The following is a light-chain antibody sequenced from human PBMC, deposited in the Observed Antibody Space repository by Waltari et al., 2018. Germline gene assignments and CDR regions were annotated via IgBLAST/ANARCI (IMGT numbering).Light chain of an antibody. CDR2: EEN. CDR3: YSTDRTGKQRV. CDR1: ALPNQY. J-gene: IGLJ2*01. Sequence: SYELTQPPSVSVSPGQTARITCAGDALPNQYGSWYKQKSGQAPVLVIYEENKRQSGIPERFSGSSSGTRVTLTISGAQVEDEGDYYCYSTDRTGKQRVFGGGTKLTVL. V-gene: IGLV3-10*01.